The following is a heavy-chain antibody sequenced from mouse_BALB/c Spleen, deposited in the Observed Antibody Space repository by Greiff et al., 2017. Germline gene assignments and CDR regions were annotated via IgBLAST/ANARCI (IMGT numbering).Heavy chain of an antibody. Sequence: VKLVESGPELVKPGASVRISCKASGYTFTSYYIHWVKQRPGQGLEWIGWIYPGNVNTKYNEKFKGKATLTADKSSSTAYMQLSSLTSEDSAVYFCARDQGYPFAYWGQGTLVTVSA. J-gene: IGHJ3*01. CDR3: ARDQGYPFAY. CDR1: GYTFTSYY. D-gene: IGHD2-14*01. V-gene: IGHV1S56*01. CDR2: IYPGNVNT.